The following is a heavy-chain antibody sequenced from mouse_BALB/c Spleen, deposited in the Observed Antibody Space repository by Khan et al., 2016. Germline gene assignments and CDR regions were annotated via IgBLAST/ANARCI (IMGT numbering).Heavy chain of an antibody. CDR2: IYPGNTEV. CDR3: TRVDTTGYAWFAY. Sequence: VQLQQSGTVLARPGASVKMSCKASGYTFSNYWMHWMKQRPGQGLEWIGVIYPGNTEVTYNQKFKGKAELPAVASTSTAYMELSSLTNEDSAAYSGTRVDTTGYAWFAYWGQGTLVTVSA. V-gene: IGHV1-5*01. D-gene: IGHD3-1*01. CDR1: GYTFSNYW. J-gene: IGHJ3*01.